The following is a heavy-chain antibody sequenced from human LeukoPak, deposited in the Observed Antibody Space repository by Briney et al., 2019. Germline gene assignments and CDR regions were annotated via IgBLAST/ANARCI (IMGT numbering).Heavy chain of an antibody. J-gene: IGHJ4*02. CDR3: ARDSDAGYSYGPEY. D-gene: IGHD5-18*01. CDR1: GGTFSSYA. CDR2: IIPIFGTA. Sequence: APVKVSCKASGGTFSSYAISWVRQAPGQGLEWMGGIIPIFGTANYAQKFQGRVTITADKSTSTAYMELSSLRSEDTAVYYCARDSDAGYSYGPEYWGQGTLVTVSS. V-gene: IGHV1-69*06.